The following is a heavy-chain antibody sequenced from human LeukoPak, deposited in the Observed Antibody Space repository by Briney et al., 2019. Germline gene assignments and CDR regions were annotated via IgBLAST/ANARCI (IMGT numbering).Heavy chain of an antibody. Sequence: SLRLSCAASGFTFDDYARHWVRQAPGKGLEWFSGISWNSGSIGYADSVKGRFTISRDNAKNSLYLQMNSLRAEDMALYYCAKGYYDFWSGPEYFDYWGQGTLVTVSS. CDR2: ISWNSGSI. CDR1: GFTFDDYA. V-gene: IGHV3-9*03. J-gene: IGHJ4*02. CDR3: AKGYYDFWSGPEYFDY. D-gene: IGHD3-3*01.